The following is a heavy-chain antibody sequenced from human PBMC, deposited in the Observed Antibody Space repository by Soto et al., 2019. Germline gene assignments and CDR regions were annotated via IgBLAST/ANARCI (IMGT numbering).Heavy chain of an antibody. CDR1: GYTFTNFG. D-gene: IGHD6-19*01. CDR2: ISAYNGNT. Sequence: ASVKVSCKASGYTFTNFGISWVRQAPGQGLEWMGWISAYNGNTNYAQKFQGRFTISRDNSKNTLYLQMNSLRAEDTAVYYCAKTSQGWLQSFHWGQGTLVNVSS. CDR3: AKTSQGWLQSFH. V-gene: IGHV1-18*01. J-gene: IGHJ4*02.